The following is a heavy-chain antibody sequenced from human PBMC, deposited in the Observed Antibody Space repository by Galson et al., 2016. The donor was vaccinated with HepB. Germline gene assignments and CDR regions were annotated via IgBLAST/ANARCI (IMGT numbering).Heavy chain of an antibody. D-gene: IGHD6-19*01. CDR2: ISPHSGVT. CDR3: AREAFTSGWTARWGALGI. Sequence: SVKVSCKASGYSFTAYFVHWVRQAPGQGLEWMGWISPHSGVTQYAQRFQGRFTMTRDTSITTVYMDLSSLKSDDTAVYYCAREAFTSGWTARWGALGIWAQGTRVTVSS. CDR1: GYSFTAYF. J-gene: IGHJ3*02. V-gene: IGHV1-2*02.